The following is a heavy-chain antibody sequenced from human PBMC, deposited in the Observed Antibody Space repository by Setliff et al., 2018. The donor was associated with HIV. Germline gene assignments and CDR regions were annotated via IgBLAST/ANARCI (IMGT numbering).Heavy chain of an antibody. J-gene: IGHJ4*02. Sequence: PSETLSLTCDVSGFSISSRYYWGWIRQSPGKGLEWIGNIYHTGSSYYNPSLNDRANSSLDTSKNQFSLKLSSVTAADTAVYYCARDAPWDSYGLDYWGQGTLVTVSS. V-gene: IGHV4-38-2*02. CDR3: ARDAPWDSYGLDY. CDR1: GFSISSRYY. CDR2: IYHTGSS. D-gene: IGHD5-18*01.